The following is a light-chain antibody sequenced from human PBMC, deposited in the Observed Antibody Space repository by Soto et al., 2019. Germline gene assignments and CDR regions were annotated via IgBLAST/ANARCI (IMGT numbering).Light chain of an antibody. V-gene: IGLV1-40*01. Sequence: QSVLTQPPSVSGAPGQRVTISCIGSSSNIGAGYDVHWYQQLPGTAPKLLIYGNSNRPSGVPDRFSGSKSGTSASLAITGLQAEDEADYYCQSYDSSLSVVFGGGTKVTVL. CDR1: SSNIGAGYD. J-gene: IGLJ2*01. CDR3: QSYDSSLSVV. CDR2: GNS.